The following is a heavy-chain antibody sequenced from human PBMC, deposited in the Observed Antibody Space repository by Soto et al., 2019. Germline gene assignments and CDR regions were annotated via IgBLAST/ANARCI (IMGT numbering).Heavy chain of an antibody. Sequence: QVQLVQSGAEVKKPGASVKVSCKASGYTFTSYAMHWVRQAPGQRLEWMGWINAGNGNTKYAQKFQGRVTITRDTTASTADMELSSLRCEDTAVYYCARGPGGPDGPGDYWGQGTLVTVSS. CDR1: GYTFTSYA. V-gene: IGHV1-3*01. CDR2: INAGNGNT. J-gene: IGHJ4*02. D-gene: IGHD2-15*01. CDR3: ARGPGGPDGPGDY.